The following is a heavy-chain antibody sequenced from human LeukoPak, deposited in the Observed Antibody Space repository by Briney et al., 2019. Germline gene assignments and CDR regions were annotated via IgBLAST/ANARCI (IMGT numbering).Heavy chain of an antibody. CDR2: ISGHGGST. D-gene: IGHD3-3*01. CDR3: AKAPYYDFWSGSPIFGY. V-gene: IGHV3-23*01. CDR1: GFTFSAYA. J-gene: IGHJ4*02. Sequence: GGSLRLSCAASGFTFSAYAMTWVRQAPGKGLEWVSGISGHGGSTFYANSVKGRFTISRDNSKNTLYLQMNSLRAEDTAVYYCAKAPYYDFWSGSPIFGYWGQGTLVTVSS.